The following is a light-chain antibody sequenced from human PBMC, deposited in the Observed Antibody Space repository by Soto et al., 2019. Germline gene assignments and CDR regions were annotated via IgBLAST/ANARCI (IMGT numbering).Light chain of an antibody. CDR2: DVS. Sequence: QSVLTQPASVSGSPGQSITISCTGTSSDVGGYNYVSWYQQHPGKAPKLMIYDVSNRPSGVSNRFSGSKSGNTASLTISGLQAEDEADYYCSSYTSGSLHVFRTGTKVTVL. CDR3: SSYTSGSLHV. J-gene: IGLJ1*01. V-gene: IGLV2-14*03. CDR1: SSDVGGYNY.